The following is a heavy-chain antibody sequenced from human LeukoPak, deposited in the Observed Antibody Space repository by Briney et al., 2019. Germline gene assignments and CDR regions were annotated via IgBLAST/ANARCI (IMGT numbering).Heavy chain of an antibody. CDR2: ISGSGGST. Sequence: GGSLRLSCAASGFTFSSYAMSWVRQAPGKGLEWVSAISGSGGSTYYADSVKGRFTISRDNSKNTLYLQMNSLRAEDTAVYYCAETRPYSNYEYYFDYWGQGTLVTVSS. CDR1: GFTFSSYA. J-gene: IGHJ4*02. D-gene: IGHD4-11*01. CDR3: AETRPYSNYEYYFDY. V-gene: IGHV3-23*01.